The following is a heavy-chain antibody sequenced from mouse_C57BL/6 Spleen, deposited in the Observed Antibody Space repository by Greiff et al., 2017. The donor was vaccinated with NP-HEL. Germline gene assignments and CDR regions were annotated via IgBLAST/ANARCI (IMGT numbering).Heavy chain of an antibody. J-gene: IGHJ4*01. V-gene: IGHV1-62-2*01. CDR3: AKHAFITTVVAESYAMDY. D-gene: IGHD1-1*01. CDR2: FYPGSGSI. CDR1: GYTFTEYP. Sequence: VQLQQSGAELVKPGASVKLSCKASGYTFTEYPIHWVKQRSGQGLEWIGWFYPGSGSIKYNEKFKDKATLTADKSSSTVYMGLSRLTSDDSAVYFCAKHAFITTVVAESYAMDYWGQGTSVTVSS.